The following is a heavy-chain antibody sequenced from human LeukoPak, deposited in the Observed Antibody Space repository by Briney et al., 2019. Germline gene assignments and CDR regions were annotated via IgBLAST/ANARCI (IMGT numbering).Heavy chain of an antibody. CDR3: AXXXXXXSSWYYTAYYYYYMDV. CDR2: INPNSGGT. J-gene: IGHJ6*03. V-gene: IGHV1-2*02. CDR1: GYTFTGYY. Sequence: ASVKVSCKASGYTFTGYYMHWVRQAPGQGLEWMGWINPNSGGTNYAQKFQGRVTMTRDTSISTAYMELSRLRSDDTAVYYCAXXXXXXSSWYYTAYYYYYMDVWGKGTTVTVSS. D-gene: IGHD6-13*01.